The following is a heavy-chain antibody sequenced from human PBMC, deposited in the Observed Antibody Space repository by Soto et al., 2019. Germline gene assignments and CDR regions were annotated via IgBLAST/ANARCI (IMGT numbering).Heavy chain of an antibody. CDR1: GGSISSGGYY. CDR3: ARHDANYYYYGMDV. CDR2: IYYSGST. J-gene: IGHJ6*02. D-gene: IGHD2-2*01. Sequence: SETLSLTCTVSGGSISSGGYYWSWIRQHPGKGLEWIGYIYYSGSTYYNPSLKSRVTISVDTSKNQFSLKLSSVTAADTAVYYCARHDANYYYYGMDVWGQGTTVTVSS. V-gene: IGHV4-31*03.